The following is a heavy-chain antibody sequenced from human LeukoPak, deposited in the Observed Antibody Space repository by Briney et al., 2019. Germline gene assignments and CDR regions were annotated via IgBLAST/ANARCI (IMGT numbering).Heavy chain of an antibody. CDR1: GFSFSDPY. Sequence: GGSLRLSCEASGFSFSDPYMSWIRQAPGKGLECLSYISGSGTDINYADSVRGRFTISRDNAKNLLYLQMNDLRLEDTAVYYCARTARHLDYWGQGTLVTVSS. CDR3: ARTARHLDY. CDR2: ISGSGTDI. J-gene: IGHJ4*02. V-gene: IGHV3-11*04. D-gene: IGHD5-18*01.